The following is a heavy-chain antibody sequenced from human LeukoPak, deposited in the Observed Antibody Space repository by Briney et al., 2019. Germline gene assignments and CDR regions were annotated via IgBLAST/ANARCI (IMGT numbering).Heavy chain of an antibody. Sequence: PSETLSLTCTVSGGSISSGNYYWGWIRQPPGKGLEWIGSIYYSGSTYYNPSLKSRVTISLDTSKNQFSLKLSSVTAADTAVYFCARCGYCDFWSGYNPATFDSWGQGTLVTVSS. CDR3: ARCGYCDFWSGYNPATFDS. J-gene: IGHJ4*02. CDR2: IYYSGST. CDR1: GGSISSGNYY. D-gene: IGHD3-3*01. V-gene: IGHV4-39*01.